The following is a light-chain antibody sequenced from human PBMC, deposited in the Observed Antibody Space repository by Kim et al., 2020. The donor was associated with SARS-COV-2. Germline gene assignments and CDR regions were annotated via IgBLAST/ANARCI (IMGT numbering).Light chain of an antibody. CDR1: KSNIENYY. Sequence: GQTVIISCSGGKSNIENYYVFWYQQLPGTAPKLLVTRTDRRPSWVPDRFSGSKSGTSASLAISGLRAEDEADYYCAAWDDSLKSVLFGGGTQLTVL. V-gene: IGLV1-47*01. J-gene: IGLJ2*01. CDR3: AAWDDSLKSVL. CDR2: RTD.